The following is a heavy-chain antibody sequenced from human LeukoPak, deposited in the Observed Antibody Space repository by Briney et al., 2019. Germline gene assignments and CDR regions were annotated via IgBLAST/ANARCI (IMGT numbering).Heavy chain of an antibody. D-gene: IGHD5-12*01. CDR3: AKDFGSRGYTF. J-gene: IGHJ4*02. V-gene: IGHV3-23*01. CDR1: GFTFSSYA. Sequence: GGSLRLSCAASGFTFSSYAMSWVRQAPGKGLEWVSSISSSGGSTYYADSVKGRFTISRDNSKTTLYLQMNSLRAEETAVYFCAKDFGSRGYTFWGQGTLVTVSS. CDR2: ISSSGGST.